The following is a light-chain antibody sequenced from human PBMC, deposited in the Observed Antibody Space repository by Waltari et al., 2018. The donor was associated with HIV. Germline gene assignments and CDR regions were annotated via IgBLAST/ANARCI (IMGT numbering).Light chain of an antibody. CDR2: RNN. Sequence: QSVLTQPPSASGTPGQRVTISCSGSSSNTGSNSVYWYQQRPGTAPKLLIYRNNHRPSGVPHRFSGSKSGTSASRAISGLRSEDEADYYCAAWDDSLSGWVFGGGTKLTVL. V-gene: IGLV1-47*01. J-gene: IGLJ3*02. CDR1: SSNTGSNS. CDR3: AAWDDSLSGWV.